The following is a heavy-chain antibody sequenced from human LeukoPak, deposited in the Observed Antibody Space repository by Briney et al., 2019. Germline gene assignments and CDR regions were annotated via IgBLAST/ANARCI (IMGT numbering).Heavy chain of an antibody. Sequence: GASVKVSCKASGYTFTGYYMHWVRQAPGQGLEWMGWINPNSGGTNYAQKFQGRVTMTRDTSISTAYMELSRLRSDDTAVYYCARPFNYYDSSGYQGWFDPWGQGTLVTVSS. V-gene: IGHV1-2*02. J-gene: IGHJ5*02. D-gene: IGHD3-22*01. CDR3: ARPFNYYDSSGYQGWFDP. CDR2: INPNSGGT. CDR1: GYTFTGYY.